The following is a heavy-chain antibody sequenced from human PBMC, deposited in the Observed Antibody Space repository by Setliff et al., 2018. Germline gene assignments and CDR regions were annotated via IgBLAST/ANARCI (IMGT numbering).Heavy chain of an antibody. J-gene: IGHJ4*02. CDR1: GGSISSSNW. D-gene: IGHD2-15*01. Sequence: SETLSLTCTVSGGSISSSNWWTWVRQPPGKGLEWIGEIFHSGSTNYNPSLRSRVTMSLDASKNRFSLNLTSVTAADTAVYFCATSGFCSSGSCYSFDDWGQGALVTVSS. CDR2: IFHSGST. CDR3: ATSGFCSSGSCYSFDD. V-gene: IGHV4-4*02.